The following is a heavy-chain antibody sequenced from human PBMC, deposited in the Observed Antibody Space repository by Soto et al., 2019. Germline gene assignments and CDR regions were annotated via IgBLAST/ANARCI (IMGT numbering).Heavy chain of an antibody. V-gene: IGHV1-18*01. Sequence: ASVKVACKAAGYAFSSYGSSWVRQTPGQGLEWMGWISAYNGNTNYAQKLQGRVTMTTDTSTSTAYMELRSLRSDDTAVYYCARDVLRFLEWPHWYFDLWGRGTLDTVSS. CDR1: GYAFSSYG. D-gene: IGHD3-3*01. CDR3: ARDVLRFLEWPHWYFDL. CDR2: ISAYNGNT. J-gene: IGHJ2*01.